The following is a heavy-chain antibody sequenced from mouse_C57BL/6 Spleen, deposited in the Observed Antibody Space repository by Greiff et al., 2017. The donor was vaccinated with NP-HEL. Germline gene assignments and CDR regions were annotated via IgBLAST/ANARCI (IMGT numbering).Heavy chain of an antibody. CDR3: ARGDFITTVVSQRFAY. Sequence: EVKLQESGPGMVKPSQSLSLTCTVTGYSITSGYDWHWIRHFPGNKLEWMGYISYSGSTNYNPSLKSRISITHDTSKNHFFLKLNSVTTEDTATYYCARGDFITTVVSQRFAYWGQGTLVTVSA. D-gene: IGHD1-1*01. CDR1: GYSITSGYD. V-gene: IGHV3-1*01. CDR2: ISYSGST. J-gene: IGHJ3*01.